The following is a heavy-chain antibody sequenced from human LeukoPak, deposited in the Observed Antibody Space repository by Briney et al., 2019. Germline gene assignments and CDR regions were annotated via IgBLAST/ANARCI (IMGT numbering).Heavy chain of an antibody. CDR3: AKDQKGFSFDY. Sequence: GGSLRLSCTASGFTFSSYAMHWVRQAPGKGLEWVSAISGSGGSTYYADSVKGRFTISRDNSKNTLYLQMNSLKAEDTAVYYCAKDQKGFSFDYWGQGTLVTVSS. CDR1: GFTFSSYA. J-gene: IGHJ4*02. D-gene: IGHD3-10*01. CDR2: ISGSGGST. V-gene: IGHV3-23*01.